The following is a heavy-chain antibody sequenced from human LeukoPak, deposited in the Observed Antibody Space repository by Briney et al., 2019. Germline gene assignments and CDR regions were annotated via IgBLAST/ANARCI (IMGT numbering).Heavy chain of an antibody. CDR3: ASHYGSGSSFRDSYFDY. J-gene: IGHJ4*02. CDR2: IYHSGST. CDR1: GGSISSGGYS. Sequence: SQTLSLTCAVSGGSISSGGYSWSWIRQPPGKGLEWIGYIYHSGSTYYNPSLKSRVTISVDRSKNQLSLKLSSVTAADTAVYYCASHYGSGSSFRDSYFDYWGQGTLVTVSS. V-gene: IGHV4-30-2*01. D-gene: IGHD3-10*01.